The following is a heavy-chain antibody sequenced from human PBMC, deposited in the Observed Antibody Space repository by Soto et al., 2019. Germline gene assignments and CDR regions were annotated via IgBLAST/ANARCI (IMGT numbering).Heavy chain of an antibody. CDR3: VRGGGGGLFHT. D-gene: IGHD2-15*01. CDR1: GFTFGDSY. J-gene: IGHJ4*02. CDR2: ISPGSRYP. Sequence: GGSLRLTCADSGFTFGDSYMSWIRQAPGKGLEWLSYISPGSRYPAYADSVKGRFTISRDNAKRSLYLQMTSLTAEDTAIYYCVRGGGGGLFHTWGQGTTVTVSS. V-gene: IGHV3-11*06.